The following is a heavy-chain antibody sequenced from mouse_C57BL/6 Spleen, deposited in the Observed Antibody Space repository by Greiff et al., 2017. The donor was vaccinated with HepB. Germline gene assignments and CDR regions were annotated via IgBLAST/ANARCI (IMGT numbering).Heavy chain of an antibody. Sequence: VQLQQSGAELVRPGTSVKVSCKASGYAFTNYLIEWVKQRPGQGLEWIGVINPGSGGTNYNEKFKGKATLTADKSSSTAYRQLSSLTSEDSAVYFCASSISTMVTTRVHYFDYWGQGTTLTVSS. CDR3: ASSISTMVTTRVHYFDY. J-gene: IGHJ2*01. D-gene: IGHD2-2*01. CDR2: INPGSGGT. CDR1: GYAFTNYL. V-gene: IGHV1-54*01.